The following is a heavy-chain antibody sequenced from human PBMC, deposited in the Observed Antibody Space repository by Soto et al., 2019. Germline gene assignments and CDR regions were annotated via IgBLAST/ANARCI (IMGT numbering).Heavy chain of an antibody. J-gene: IGHJ6*03. Sequence: QVQLVQSGAEVKKPGSSVKVSCKASGGTFSSYTISWVRQAPGQGLEWMGRIIPILGIANYAQKFQGRVTIPADKSTSKAYRELSSLRSEDPAVYYCASDHMDVGGKGPTVPVSS. CDR1: GGTFSSYT. V-gene: IGHV1-69*02. CDR2: IIPILGIA. CDR3: ASDHMDV.